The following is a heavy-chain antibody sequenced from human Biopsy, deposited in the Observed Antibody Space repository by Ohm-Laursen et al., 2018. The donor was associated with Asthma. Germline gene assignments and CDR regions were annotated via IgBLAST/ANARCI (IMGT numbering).Heavy chain of an antibody. Sequence: SLRLSCSAHGFTFSSYSMHWVRQAPGRGPEYVSFIATDGSNKFYADSVKGRFTVSRDNSKHTLYLHMTGLRADDTGVYYCVKDHSAGYYYFDDWGQGAQVTVSS. J-gene: IGHJ4*02. V-gene: IGHV3-64D*08. D-gene: IGHD2-21*01. CDR1: GFTFSSYS. CDR2: IATDGSNK. CDR3: VKDHSAGYYYFDD.